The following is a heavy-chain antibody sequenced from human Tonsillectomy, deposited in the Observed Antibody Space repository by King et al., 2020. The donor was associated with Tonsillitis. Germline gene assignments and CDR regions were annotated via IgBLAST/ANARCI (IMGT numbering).Heavy chain of an antibody. Sequence: TLKESGPTLVKPTQTLTLTCTFSGFSLSTSGVGVGWIRQPPGKTLEWIALIYWKDDKRYSPSLRRRLTITKDTSQNQVVLTMTNVDPVDTATYYCAHSRPYYYDSSGYYPPNFDYWGQGTLVTVSS. J-gene: IGHJ4*02. D-gene: IGHD3-22*01. CDR2: IYWKDDK. CDR3: AHSRPYYYDSSGYYPPNFDY. CDR1: GFSLSTSGVG. V-gene: IGHV2-5*01.